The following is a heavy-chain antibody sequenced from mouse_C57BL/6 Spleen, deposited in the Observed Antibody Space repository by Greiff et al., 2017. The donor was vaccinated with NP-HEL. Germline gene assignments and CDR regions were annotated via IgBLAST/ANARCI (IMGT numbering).Heavy chain of an antibody. V-gene: IGHV5-9*01. Sequence: EVKLVESGGGLVKPGGSLKLSCAASGFTFSSYTMSWVRQTPEKRLEWVATISGGGGNTYYPDSVKGRFPISRDNAKNTLYLQMSSMRSEDTALYYCARQIYYYGSSYDYYAMDYWGQGTSVTVSS. J-gene: IGHJ4*01. CDR2: ISGGGGNT. D-gene: IGHD1-1*01. CDR1: GFTFSSYT. CDR3: ARQIYYYGSSYDYYAMDY.